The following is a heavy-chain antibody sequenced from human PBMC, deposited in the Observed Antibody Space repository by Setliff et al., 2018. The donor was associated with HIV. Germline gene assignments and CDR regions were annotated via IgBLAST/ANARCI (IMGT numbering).Heavy chain of an antibody. J-gene: IGHJ4*02. D-gene: IGHD3-9*01. CDR3: ARQDIPTGYYLFDY. V-gene: IGHV1-2*02. CDR2: INPNSGGT. Sequence: ASVKVSCKASGYTFTNYDINWVRQATGQGLEWMGWINPNSGGTNYAQKFQGRVTMTRDTSISTAFMDLSRLTSDDTALYYCARQDIPTGYYLFDYWGQGTQVTVS. CDR1: GYTFTNYD.